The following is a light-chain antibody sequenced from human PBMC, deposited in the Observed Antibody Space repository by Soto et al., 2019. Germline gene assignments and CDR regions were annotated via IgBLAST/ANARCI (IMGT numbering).Light chain of an antibody. Sequence: EIVLTQSPATLSLSPGERATLSCRASQSVSSYLAWYQRKPGQAPRLLIYDASNRATGIPARFSGSGSGTDFTLTISSLEPEDFAVYYCQQRSNWLFTFGPGTTVDIK. V-gene: IGKV3-11*01. J-gene: IGKJ3*01. CDR3: QQRSNWLFT. CDR1: QSVSSY. CDR2: DAS.